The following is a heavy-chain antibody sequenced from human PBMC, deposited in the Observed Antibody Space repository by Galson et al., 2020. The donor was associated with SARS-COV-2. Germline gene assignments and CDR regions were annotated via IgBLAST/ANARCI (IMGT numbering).Heavy chain of an antibody. CDR1: GGSISTFY. D-gene: IGHD3-22*01. V-gene: IGHV4-59*01. J-gene: IGHJ4*02. CDR2: FSDSGIN. CDR3: ATSDQYYYDSSGYTFDF. Sequence: ASETLSLTCTVSGGSISTFYLNWIRQSPGRGLEWIGFFSDSGINNYNPSLKSRVTISEDTSKKQFSLMLSSVTAADTAVYYCATSDQYYYDSSGYTFDFWGQGILVTVAS.